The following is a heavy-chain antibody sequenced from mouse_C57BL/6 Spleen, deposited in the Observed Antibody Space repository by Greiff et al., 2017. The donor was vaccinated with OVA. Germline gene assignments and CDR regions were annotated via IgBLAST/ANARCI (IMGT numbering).Heavy chain of an antibody. D-gene: IGHD2-3*01. CDR3: ASLIYDGYYGAMDY. CDR2: IYPGDGDT. Sequence: VQLKQSGPELVKPGASVKISCKASGYAFSSSWMNWVKQRPGKGLEWIGRIYPGDGDTNYNGKFKGKATLTADKSSSTAYMQLSSLTSEDSAVYFCASLIYDGYYGAMDYWGQGTSVTVSS. CDR1: GYAFSSSW. J-gene: IGHJ4*01. V-gene: IGHV1-82*01.